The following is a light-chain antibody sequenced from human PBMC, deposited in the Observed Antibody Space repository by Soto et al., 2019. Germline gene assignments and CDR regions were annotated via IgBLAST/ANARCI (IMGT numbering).Light chain of an antibody. J-gene: IGLJ2*01. CDR3: SSYTASSTVL. CDR2: EVS. CDR1: SSDVGGYNY. V-gene: IGLV2-14*01. Sequence: QSALTQPASVSGSPGQSITISCTGTSSDVGGYNYVSWYQQHPGKVPKLIIYEVSNRPSGVSNRFSGSKSGNTASLTISGLQDEDEADYYCSSYTASSTVLFGGGTKLTVL.